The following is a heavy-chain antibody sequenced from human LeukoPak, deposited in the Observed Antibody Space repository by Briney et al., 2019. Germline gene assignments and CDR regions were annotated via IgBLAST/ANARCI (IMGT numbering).Heavy chain of an antibody. CDR1: AGSISSSSHH. V-gene: IGHV4-30-4*08. D-gene: IGHD2-21*02. CDR2: IYYSGST. Sequence: SETLSLTCTVSAGSISSSSHHWGWIRQPPGKGLEWIGYIYYSGSTYYNPSLKSRVTISVDTSKNQFSLKLSSVTAADTAVYYCASSHIVVVTASSGFDYWGQGTLVTVSS. CDR3: ASSHIVVVTASSGFDY. J-gene: IGHJ4*02.